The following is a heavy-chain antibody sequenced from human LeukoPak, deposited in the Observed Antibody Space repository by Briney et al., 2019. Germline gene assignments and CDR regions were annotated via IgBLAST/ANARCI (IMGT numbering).Heavy chain of an antibody. CDR2: ISGSGGST. Sequence: GGSLSLSCAASGFTFSSYAMSWVRQAPGKGLEWVSAISGSGGSTYYADSVKGRFTISRDNSKNTLYLQMNSLRAEDTAVYYCAKDEGYVVVPAAIPDNWFDPWGQGTLVTVSS. CDR3: AKDEGYVVVPAAIPDNWFDP. V-gene: IGHV3-23*01. J-gene: IGHJ5*02. CDR1: GFTFSSYA. D-gene: IGHD2-2*02.